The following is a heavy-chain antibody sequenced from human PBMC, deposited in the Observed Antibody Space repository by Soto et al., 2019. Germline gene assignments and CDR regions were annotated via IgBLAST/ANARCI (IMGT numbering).Heavy chain of an antibody. CDR1: GFSFRDYF. CDR3: ARGGAMGVDY. Sequence: LRLSCAASGFSFRDYFMSWIRQAPGKGLEWVSRIYFDGITTNYADSVKGRLTVSRDNAKNTVYLHVNTLRDEDTAVYYCARGGAMGVDYWGQGTLVTVSS. D-gene: IGHD1-26*01. CDR2: IYFDGITT. V-gene: IGHV3-74*01. J-gene: IGHJ4*02.